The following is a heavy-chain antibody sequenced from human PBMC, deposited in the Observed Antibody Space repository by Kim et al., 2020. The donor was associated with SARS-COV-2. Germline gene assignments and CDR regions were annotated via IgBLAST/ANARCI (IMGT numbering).Heavy chain of an antibody. Sequence: SVKVSCKASGGTFSSYAISWVRQAPGQGLEWMGGIIPIFGTANYAQKFQGRVTITADESTSTAYMELSSLRSEDTAVYYCARVVITFGGVTYGMDVWGQGTTVTVSS. J-gene: IGHJ6*02. V-gene: IGHV1-69*13. D-gene: IGHD3-16*01. CDR2: IIPIFGTA. CDR3: ARVVITFGGVTYGMDV. CDR1: GGTFSSYA.